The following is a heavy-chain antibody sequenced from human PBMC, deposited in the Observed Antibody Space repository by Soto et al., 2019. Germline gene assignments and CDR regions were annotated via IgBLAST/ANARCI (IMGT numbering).Heavy chain of an antibody. V-gene: IGHV3-21*01. CDR1: GFTFSSYS. CDR2: ISSSGSYI. CDR3: ARSAGDDILTGYGANSRDY. J-gene: IGHJ4*02. Sequence: EVQLVESGGGLVKPGGSLRLSCAASGFTFSSYSMNWVRQAPGKGLEWISSISSSGSYIYYADSVKGRFTISRDNAKNSLYLQVNSLRAEDTAVYYCARSAGDDILTGYGANSRDYWGQGTLVTVSS. D-gene: IGHD3-9*01.